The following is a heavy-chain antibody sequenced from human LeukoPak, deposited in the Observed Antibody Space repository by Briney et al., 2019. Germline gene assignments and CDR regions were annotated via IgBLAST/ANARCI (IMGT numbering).Heavy chain of an antibody. V-gene: IGHV4-61*02. D-gene: IGHD4/OR15-4a*01. CDR3: ASGRGAQIDY. Sequence: SETLSLTCTVSGGSISSGSYYWSWIRQPAGKGLEWIGRMYTSGSTNYNPSLKSRVTISVDTSKNQFSLNLSSVTAADTAVYYCASGRGAQIDYWGQGTLVTVSS. CDR1: GGSISSGSYY. J-gene: IGHJ4*02. CDR2: MYTSGST.